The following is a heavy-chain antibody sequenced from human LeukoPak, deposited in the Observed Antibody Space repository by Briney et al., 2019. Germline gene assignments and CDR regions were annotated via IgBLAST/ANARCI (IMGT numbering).Heavy chain of an antibody. V-gene: IGHV4-34*01. Sequence: SETLSLTCAVYGGSFSGYYWSWIRQPPGKGLEWIGEINHSGSTYYNPSLKSRVTISVDTSKNQFSLKLSSVTAADTAVYYCARLEVVVVAATRSTAFDIWGQGTMVTVSS. J-gene: IGHJ3*02. CDR2: INHSGST. D-gene: IGHD2-15*01. CDR3: ARLEVVVVAATRSTAFDI. CDR1: GGSFSGYY.